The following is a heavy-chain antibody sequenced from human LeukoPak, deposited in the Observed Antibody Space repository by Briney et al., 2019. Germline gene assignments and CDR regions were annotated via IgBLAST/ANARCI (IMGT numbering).Heavy chain of an antibody. V-gene: IGHV4-39*07. D-gene: IGHD3/OR15-3a*01. J-gene: IGHJ3*02. CDR3: ARVDLQNSFDI. CDR1: GGSLSATGYF. Sequence: SETLSLTCTVSGGSLSATGYFWGWLHHPPGKGLEWIGSIYYSGNTHYNPSLKSRDTISVDTSKNQFSLQLSSVTAADTAVYYCARVDLQNSFDIWGQGTLVTVSS. CDR2: IYYSGNT.